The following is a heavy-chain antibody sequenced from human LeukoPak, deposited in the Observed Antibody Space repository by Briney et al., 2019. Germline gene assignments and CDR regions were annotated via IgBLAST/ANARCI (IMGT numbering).Heavy chain of an antibody. D-gene: IGHD4-17*01. CDR1: GGSFSGCY. CDR2: INHSGST. J-gene: IGHJ4*02. CDR3: ARRCYGDYRAHFDY. Sequence: PSETLSLTCAVYGGSFSGCYWSWIRQPPGKGLEWIGEINHSGSTNYNPSLKSRVTISVDTSKNQFSLKLSSVTAADTAVYYCARRCYGDYRAHFDYWGQGTLVTVSS. V-gene: IGHV4-34*01.